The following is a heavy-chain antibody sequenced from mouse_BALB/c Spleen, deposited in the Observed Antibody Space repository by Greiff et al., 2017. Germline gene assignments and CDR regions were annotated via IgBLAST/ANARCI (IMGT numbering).Heavy chain of an antibody. CDR2: ISSGGSYT. J-gene: IGHJ4*01. V-gene: IGHV5-9-4*01. CDR1: GFTFSSYA. CDR3: ARLWLRRGMDY. Sequence: EVQLQESGGGLVKPGGSLKLSCAASGFTFSSYAMSWVRQSPEKRLEWVAEISSGGSYTYYPDTVTGRFTISRDNAKNTLYLEMSSLRSEDTAMYYCARLWLRRGMDYWGQGTSVTVSS. D-gene: IGHD2-2*01.